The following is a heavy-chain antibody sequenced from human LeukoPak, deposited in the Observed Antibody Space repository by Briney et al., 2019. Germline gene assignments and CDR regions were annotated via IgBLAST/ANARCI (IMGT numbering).Heavy chain of an antibody. Sequence: GGSLRLSCAASGFTFSIYWMSWVRQAPGKGLEWVANIKQDGSEKYYVDSVKGRFTISRDNAKNSLYLQMNSLRAEDTAVYYCARDEQESYRSSTSCSHFDYWGQGTLVTVSS. CDR2: IKQDGSEK. CDR3: ARDEQESYRSSTSCSHFDY. J-gene: IGHJ4*02. CDR1: GFTFSIYW. D-gene: IGHD2-2*01. V-gene: IGHV3-7*01.